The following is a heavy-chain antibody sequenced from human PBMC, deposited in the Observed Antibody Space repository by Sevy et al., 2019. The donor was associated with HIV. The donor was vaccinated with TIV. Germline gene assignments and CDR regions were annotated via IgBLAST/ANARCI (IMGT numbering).Heavy chain of an antibody. Sequence: GGSLRLSCAASGFTFSSYGMHWVRQAPGKGLEWVAVIWYHGSNKYYADSVKGRFTISRDNSKNTLYLQMNSLRAEDTAVYYCAKVGTRSGWYSYYYYYMDVWVKGTTVTVSS. D-gene: IGHD6-19*01. V-gene: IGHV3-33*06. CDR2: IWYHGSNK. CDR3: AKVGTRSGWYSYYYYYMDV. J-gene: IGHJ6*03. CDR1: GFTFSSYG.